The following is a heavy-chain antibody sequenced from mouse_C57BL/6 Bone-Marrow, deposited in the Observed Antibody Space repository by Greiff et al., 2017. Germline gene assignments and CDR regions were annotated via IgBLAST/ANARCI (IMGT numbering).Heavy chain of an antibody. CDR3: ARRGSNYWFAY. CDR1: GYAFSSSW. D-gene: IGHD2-5*01. CDR2: IYPGDGDT. Sequence: QVQLQQSGPELVKPGASVKISCKASGYAFSSSWMNWVKQRPGKGLEWIGRIYPGDGDTNYNGKFKGKATLTADKSSSTAYMQLSSLTSEDSAVYFCARRGSNYWFAYWGQGTLVTVSA. J-gene: IGHJ3*01. V-gene: IGHV1-82*01.